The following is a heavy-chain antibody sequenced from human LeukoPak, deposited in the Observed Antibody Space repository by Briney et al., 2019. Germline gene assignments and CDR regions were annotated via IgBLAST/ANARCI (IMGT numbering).Heavy chain of an antibody. CDR3: ARNSNPLYYGMDV. D-gene: IGHD4-11*01. V-gene: IGHV4-30-2*01. CDR2: IYHSGST. J-gene: IGHJ6*02. CDR1: GGSISSGGYS. Sequence: PSETLSLTCAVSGGSISSGGYSCSWIRQPPGKGLEWIGYIYHSGSTYYNPSLKSRVSISVDRSKNQLSLKLSSVTAADTAVYYCARNSNPLYYGMDVWGQGTTVTVSS.